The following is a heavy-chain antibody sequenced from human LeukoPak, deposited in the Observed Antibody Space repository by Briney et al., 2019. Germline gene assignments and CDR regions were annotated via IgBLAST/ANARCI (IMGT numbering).Heavy chain of an antibody. J-gene: IGHJ4*02. CDR1: GFTFSSYA. Sequence: PGGSLRLSCAASGFTFSSYAMSWVRQAPGKGLEWVSTFSNTGSAYYADSVEGRFTISRDNSKNSLYLRMNSLRAEDTALYYCAKDSYDFWSGFDYWGRGTLVTVSS. CDR2: FSNTGSA. CDR3: AKDSYDFWSGFDY. V-gene: IGHV3-23*01. D-gene: IGHD3-3*01.